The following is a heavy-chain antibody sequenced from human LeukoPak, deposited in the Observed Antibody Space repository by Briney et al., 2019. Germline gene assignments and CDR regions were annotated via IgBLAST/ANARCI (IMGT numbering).Heavy chain of an antibody. V-gene: IGHV1-69*05. CDR2: IIPIFGTA. J-gene: IGHJ4*02. D-gene: IGHD2-21*02. Sequence: ASVKVSCKASGGTFSSYAISWVRQAPGQGLEWMGGIIPIFGTANYAQKFQGRVTITRDTSASTAYMELSSLRSEDTAVYYCARDICGGDCYSNWGQGTLVTVSS. CDR3: ARDICGGDCYSN. CDR1: GGTFSSYA.